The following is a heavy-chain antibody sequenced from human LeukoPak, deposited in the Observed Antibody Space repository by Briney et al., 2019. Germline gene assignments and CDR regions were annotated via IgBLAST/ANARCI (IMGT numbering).Heavy chain of an antibody. D-gene: IGHD5-24*01. CDR3: ARVRDGYNQDAFDI. CDR2: ISSSSSHI. Sequence: GGSLRLSCAASGFTFSSYSMNWVRQAPGKGLEWVYSISSSSSHIYYADSMKGRFTISRDNAKNSLYLQMNSLRAEDTAMYYCARVRDGYNQDAFDIWGQGTMVTVSS. J-gene: IGHJ3*02. CDR1: GFTFSSYS. V-gene: IGHV3-21*01.